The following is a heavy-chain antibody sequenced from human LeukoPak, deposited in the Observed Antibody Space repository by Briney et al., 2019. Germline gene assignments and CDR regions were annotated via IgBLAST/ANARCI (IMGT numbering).Heavy chain of an antibody. CDR3: AKDSRNGDYLDY. CDR2: ISYDGSNK. V-gene: IGHV3-30*18. D-gene: IGHD4-17*01. Sequence: GGSLRLSCAASGFTFSSYGMHWVRQAPGKGLEWVAVISYDGSNKYYADSVKGRFTISRDNSKNTLYLQMNSLRAEDTAVYYCAKDSRNGDYLDYWGQGTLVTVSS. J-gene: IGHJ4*02. CDR1: GFTFSSYG.